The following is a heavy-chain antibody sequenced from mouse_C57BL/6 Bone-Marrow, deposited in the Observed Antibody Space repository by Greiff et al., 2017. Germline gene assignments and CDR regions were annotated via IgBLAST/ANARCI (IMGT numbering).Heavy chain of an antibody. J-gene: IGHJ2*01. V-gene: IGHV1-66*01. CDR2: IYPGSGNT. CDR3: ARSGLLLFDY. D-gene: IGHD1-1*01. CDR1: GYSFTSYY. Sequence: QVQLQQSGPELVQPGASVQISCKASGYSFTSYYIHWVKQRPGQGLEWIGWIYPGSGNTKYNEKFKGKATLTADPSSSTAYMQLSSLTSEDSAVYYCARSGLLLFDYWGQGTTLTVSS.